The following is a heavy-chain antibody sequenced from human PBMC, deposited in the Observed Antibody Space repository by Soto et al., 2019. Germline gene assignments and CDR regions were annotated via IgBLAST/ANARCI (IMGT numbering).Heavy chain of an antibody. D-gene: IGHD6-19*01. V-gene: IGHV3-48*02. Sequence: GGSLRLSCAASGFSFSSYGMHWVRQAPGKGLEWVSYVSSHSSTTYYADSVKGRSSISRDNAENSLYLQMNSLRDEDTAVYYCVRDASGGSYLNYFDLWGQGTLVTVSS. CDR1: GFSFSSYG. J-gene: IGHJ5*02. CDR2: VSSHSSTT. CDR3: VRDASGGSYLNYFDL.